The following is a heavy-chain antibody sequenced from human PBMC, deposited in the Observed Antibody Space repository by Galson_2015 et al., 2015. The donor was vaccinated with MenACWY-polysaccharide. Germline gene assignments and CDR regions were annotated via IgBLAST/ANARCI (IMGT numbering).Heavy chain of an antibody. J-gene: IGHJ4*02. CDR3: AKFPQGVAVLGGLYY. D-gene: IGHD6-19*01. CDR2: ISGSGGST. V-gene: IGHV3-23*01. CDR1: GFTFSSYA. Sequence: SLRLSCAASGFTFSSYAMRWVRQAPGKGLEWVSDISGSGGSTYYADSVKGRFPISRDNSKNTLYLQMNSLRAEDTAVYYCAKFPQGVAVLGGLYYWGQGTLVTVSS.